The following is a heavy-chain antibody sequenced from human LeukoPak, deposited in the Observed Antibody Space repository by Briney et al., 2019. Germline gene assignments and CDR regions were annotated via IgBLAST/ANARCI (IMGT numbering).Heavy chain of an antibody. V-gene: IGHV3-7*01. CDR2: INQGGSET. CDR1: GFSFSIYW. J-gene: IGHJ4*02. D-gene: IGHD3-3*01. CDR3: ARSPGVGTVDY. Sequence: GGSLRLACAASGFSFSIYWMSWFRQAPGQGLEWVANINQGGSETYYVDSVKGRFTISRDNAKNSLFLQLNSLRAEDTAVYYCARSPGVGTVDYWGQGSLVTVSS.